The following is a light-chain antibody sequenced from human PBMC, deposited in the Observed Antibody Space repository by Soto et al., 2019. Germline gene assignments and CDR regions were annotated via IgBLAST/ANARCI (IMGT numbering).Light chain of an antibody. CDR1: QSVLFSPNNKNY. J-gene: IGKJ1*01. CDR2: WAS. CDR3: QQYHSAPQS. V-gene: IGKV4-1*01. Sequence: DIVLTQSPDSLAVSLGERATINCKSSQSVLFSPNNKNYLAWYQQKPGQPPKLLIYWASTRESGVPDRFSGSGSGTDFTRTISSLQAEDVAFYYCQQYHSAPQSFGQGTKVELK.